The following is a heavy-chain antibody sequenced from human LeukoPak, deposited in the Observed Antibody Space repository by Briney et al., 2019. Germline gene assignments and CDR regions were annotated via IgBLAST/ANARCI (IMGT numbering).Heavy chain of an antibody. CDR1: GFTFSSYV. V-gene: IGHV3-23*01. CDR3: AKDREGSDNY. CDR2: ISGSGGST. Sequence: PGGSLRLSCAASGFTFSSYVMSWVRQAPGKGLEWVSGISGSGGSTYYADSVKGRFTISRDNSKSTLHLQLNSLRAEDTAVYYCAKDREGSDNYWGQGTLVTVSS. D-gene: IGHD3-10*01. J-gene: IGHJ4*02.